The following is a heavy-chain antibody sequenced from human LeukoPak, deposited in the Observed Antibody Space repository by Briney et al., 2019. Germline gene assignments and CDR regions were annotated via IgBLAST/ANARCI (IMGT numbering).Heavy chain of an antibody. J-gene: IGHJ2*01. Sequence: SETLSLTCAVYGGSFSGYYWGWIRQPPGKGLEWIGSIYYSRSTYYNPSLKSRVTISVDTSKNQFSLKLSSLTAADTAVYYCARGVTMIVVVIHDWYFDLWGRGTLVTVSS. V-gene: IGHV4-34*01. CDR1: GGSFSGYY. D-gene: IGHD3-22*01. CDR3: ARGVTMIVVVIHDWYFDL. CDR2: IYYSRST.